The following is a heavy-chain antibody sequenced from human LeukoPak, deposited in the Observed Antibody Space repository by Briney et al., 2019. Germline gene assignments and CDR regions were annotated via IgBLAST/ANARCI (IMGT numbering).Heavy chain of an antibody. D-gene: IGHD3-16*01. J-gene: IGHJ4*02. CDR3: ARDQGGVGY. V-gene: IGHV3-48*01. CDR1: GFTFSSYA. CDR2: ISSFSGTI. Sequence: GGSLRLSCAASGFTFSSYAMSWVRQAPGKGLEWVSYISSFSGTINYADSVKGRFTISRDNAKNSLYLQMNSLRAEDTAVYYCARDQGGVGYWGQGTLVTVSS.